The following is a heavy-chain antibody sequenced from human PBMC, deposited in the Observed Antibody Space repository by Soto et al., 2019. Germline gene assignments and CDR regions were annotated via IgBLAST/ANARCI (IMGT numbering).Heavy chain of an antibody. CDR1: GGTFSSYA. CDR2: IIPIFGTA. D-gene: IGHD1-1*01. Sequence: SVKVSCKASGGTFSSYAISWVRQAPGQGLEWMGGIIPIFGTANYAQKFQGRVTITADESTSTAYMELSSLRSEDTAVYYCARDTRPYKEEKRYYYYSGMDVWGQGTTVTVSS. CDR3: ARDTRPYKEEKRYYYYSGMDV. J-gene: IGHJ6*02. V-gene: IGHV1-69*13.